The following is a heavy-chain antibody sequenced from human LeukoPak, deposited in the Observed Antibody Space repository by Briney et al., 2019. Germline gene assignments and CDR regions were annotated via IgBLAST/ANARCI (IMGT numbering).Heavy chain of an antibody. V-gene: IGHV5-51*01. D-gene: IGHD2-2*01. Sequence: GESLKISCKGSGYSFTSYWIGWVRQRPGKGLELMWIIHPGDSHTWYSPSFQGQVTISADKSISMPYLQWSSLKASDTAMYFCARQPGMTAKSWYFDLWGRGTLVTVSS. CDR1: GYSFTSYW. CDR2: IHPGDSHT. J-gene: IGHJ2*01. CDR3: ARQPGMTAKSWYFDL.